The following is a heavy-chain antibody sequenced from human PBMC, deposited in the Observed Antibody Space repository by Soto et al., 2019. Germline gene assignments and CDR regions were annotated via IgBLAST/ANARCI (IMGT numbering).Heavy chain of an antibody. V-gene: IGHV1-3*01. CDR2: INAGNGNT. CDR3: ARGPANRGYDFGY. Sequence: ASVKVSCKASGYTFTSYAMHWVRQAPGQRLEWMGWINAGNGNTKYSQKFQGRVTITRDPSASTAYMELSSLRSEDTAVYYCARGPANRGYDFGYWGQGTLVTVSS. D-gene: IGHD5-12*01. CDR1: GYTFTSYA. J-gene: IGHJ4*02.